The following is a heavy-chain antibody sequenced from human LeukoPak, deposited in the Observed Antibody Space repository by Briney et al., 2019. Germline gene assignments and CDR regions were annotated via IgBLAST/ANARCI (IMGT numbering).Heavy chain of an antibody. Sequence: GGSLRLSCAASGFTFSSYSMNWVRQAPGKGLEWVSYISSSSTIYYADSVKGRFTISRDNAKNSLYLQMSSLRDEDTAVYYCASSHSYGGFDYWGQGTLVTVSS. V-gene: IGHV3-48*02. D-gene: IGHD5-18*01. J-gene: IGHJ4*02. CDR3: ASSHSYGGFDY. CDR2: ISSSSTI. CDR1: GFTFSSYS.